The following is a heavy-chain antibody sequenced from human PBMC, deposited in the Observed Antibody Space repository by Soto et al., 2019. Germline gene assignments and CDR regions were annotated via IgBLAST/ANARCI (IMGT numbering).Heavy chain of an antibody. V-gene: IGHV1-18*01. Sequence: QVQLVQSGADVKKPGASVKVSCRASGYSFTNYIITWVRQAPGQGLDWMGWISPYNGNTHYAQNLLVRVTMTTDKSTSTVYMELMSLRSDDTALYYCARESLTWGLNKYFDLWGRGTLVTFSS. CDR2: ISPYNGNT. J-gene: IGHJ2*01. CDR3: ARESLTWGLNKYFDL. D-gene: IGHD1-26*01. CDR1: GYSFTNYI.